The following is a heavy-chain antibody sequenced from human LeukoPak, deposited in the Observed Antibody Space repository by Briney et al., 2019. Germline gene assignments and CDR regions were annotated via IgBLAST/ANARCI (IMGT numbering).Heavy chain of an antibody. Sequence: PGGSLRLSCAASGFTFSGSALHWVRQASGKGLEWIGRIRSKTNNYATTYAASVTGRFTISRDDAENTLYLQMNSLKTEDTAVYYCTRDAYYYDSSGYLEQPRFDYWGQGTLVTVSS. CDR1: GFTFSGSA. CDR2: IRSKTNNYAT. J-gene: IGHJ4*02. D-gene: IGHD3-22*01. V-gene: IGHV3-73*01. CDR3: TRDAYYYDSSGYLEQPRFDY.